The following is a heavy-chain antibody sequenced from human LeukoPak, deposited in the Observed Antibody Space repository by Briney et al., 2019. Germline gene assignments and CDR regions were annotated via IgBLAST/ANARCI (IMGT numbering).Heavy chain of an antibody. CDR1: GGSISSGGYY. V-gene: IGHV4-31*03. J-gene: IGHJ4*02. CDR2: ISYSGGT. Sequence: RPSQTLSLTCTVSGGSISSGGYYWSWIRQHPGKGLEWIGYISYSGGTYYNPSLKSRVTISVDTSKNQFSLKLSSVTAADTAVYYCARILHLGEFYFDYWGQGTLVSVSS. D-gene: IGHD3-16*01. CDR3: ARILHLGEFYFDY.